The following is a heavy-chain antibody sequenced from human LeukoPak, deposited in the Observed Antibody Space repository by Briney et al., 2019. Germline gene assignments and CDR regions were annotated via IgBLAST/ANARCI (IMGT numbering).Heavy chain of an antibody. CDR2: INHSGST. Sequence: SETLSLTCAVYGGSFSGYYWSWIRQPPGKGLEWIGEINHSGSTNYNPSLKSRVTISVDTSKNQFSLKLSSVTAADTAVYYCARVGWDTAMAFDYWGQGTLVTVSS. V-gene: IGHV4-34*01. CDR3: ARVGWDTAMAFDY. J-gene: IGHJ4*02. CDR1: GGSFSGYY. D-gene: IGHD5-18*01.